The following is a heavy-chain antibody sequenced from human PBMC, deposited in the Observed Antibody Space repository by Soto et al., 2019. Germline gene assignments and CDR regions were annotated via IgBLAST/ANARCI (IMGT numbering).Heavy chain of an antibody. Sequence: PGGSLRLSCAASGFTLSSNYMSWVRQAPGKGLEWVSVFYSGGSTYYADSVKGRFTISRDNSKNTLYLQMSSLRAEDTAVYYCARVSTTAKTFEFWGQGTLVTVSS. CDR3: ARVSTTAKTFEF. CDR2: FYSGGST. J-gene: IGHJ4*02. V-gene: IGHV3-53*01. D-gene: IGHD4-17*01. CDR1: GFTLSSNY.